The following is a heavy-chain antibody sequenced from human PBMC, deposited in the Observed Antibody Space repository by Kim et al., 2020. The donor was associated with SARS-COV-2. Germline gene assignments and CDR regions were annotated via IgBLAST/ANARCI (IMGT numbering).Heavy chain of an antibody. V-gene: IGHV1-18*01. D-gene: IGHD2-15*01. J-gene: IGHJ4*02. CDR3: ARCLSQSDRSGGSCYFDY. CDR2: ISAYNGNT. CDR1: GYTFTSYG. Sequence: ASVKVSCKASGYTFTSYGISWVRQAPGQGLEWMGWISAYNGNTNYAQKLQGRVTMTTDTSTSTAYMELRSLRSDDTAVYYCARCLSQSDRSGGSCYFDYWGQGTLVAVSS.